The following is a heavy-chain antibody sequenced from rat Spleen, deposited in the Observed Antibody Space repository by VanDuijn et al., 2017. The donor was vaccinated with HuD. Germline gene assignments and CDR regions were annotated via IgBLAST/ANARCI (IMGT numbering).Heavy chain of an antibody. CDR1: GFTFSNYG. J-gene: IGHJ2*01. CDR3: SKWGDSGYFDY. Sequence: EVQLVESGGGLVRPGRSLKLSCAASGFTFSNYGMAWVRQAPTKGLEWVATISYDAFITYYRDSVKGRFSISRDNAKSTLYLQMDSLRSEDTATYYCSKWGDSGYFDYWGQGVMVTVSS. CDR2: ISYDAFIT. D-gene: IGHD4-3*01. V-gene: IGHV5-29*01.